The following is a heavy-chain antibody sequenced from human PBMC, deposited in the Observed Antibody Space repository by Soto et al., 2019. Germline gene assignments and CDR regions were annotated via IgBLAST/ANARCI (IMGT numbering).Heavy chain of an antibody. V-gene: IGHV4-34*01. J-gene: IGHJ6*02. CDR3: ARAPSIAVAGTTIYYYYYGMDV. Sequence: PSETLSLTCAVYGGSFSGYYWSWIRQPPGKGLEWIGEINHSGSTNYNPSLKSRVTISVDTSKNQFSLKLSSVTAADTAVYYCARAPSIAVAGTTIYYYYYGMDVWGQGTTVTVS. D-gene: IGHD6-19*01. CDR2: INHSGST. CDR1: GGSFSGYY.